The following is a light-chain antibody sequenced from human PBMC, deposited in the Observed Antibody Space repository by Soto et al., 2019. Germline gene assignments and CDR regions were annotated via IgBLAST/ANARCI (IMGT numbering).Light chain of an antibody. V-gene: IGKV3-15*01. CDR2: ATS. CDR3: QQCKKWPLT. CDR1: QSVDNY. J-gene: IGKJ2*01. Sequence: EIVMTQSPATLSVSPGERATLSCRASQSVDNYLAWYQQRPGQAPKLLVYATSTRATGIPPRFSRSGSGTEFTLTTSSLQPDDFAVYYCQQCKKWPLTFGQGTKPEIK.